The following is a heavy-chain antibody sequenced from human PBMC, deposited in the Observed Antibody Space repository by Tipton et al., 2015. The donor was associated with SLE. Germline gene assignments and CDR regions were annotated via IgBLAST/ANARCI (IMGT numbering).Heavy chain of an antibody. CDR3: ARHPDFWSGQRWFGP. CDR2: ISLAGST. D-gene: IGHD3-3*01. V-gene: IGHV4-34*01. Sequence: TLSLTCAVYGGSFNAYYWTWIRRPPGKGLEWIGEISLAGSTNYNPSLKSRVTISVDTSKNQFSLKLSSVTAADTAVYYCARHPDFWSGQRWFGPSGQGTLVPVSS. J-gene: IGHJ5*02. CDR1: GGSFNAYY.